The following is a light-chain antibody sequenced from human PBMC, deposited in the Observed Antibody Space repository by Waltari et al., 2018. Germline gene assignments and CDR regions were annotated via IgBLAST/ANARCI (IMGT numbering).Light chain of an antibody. Sequence: SALTQPRSVSGSPGHSVTISCTGTSSDVGGYDYVSWYQQYPGKAPKLVIYDVSKRPSGVPDRFSGSKSGNTASLTISGLQAEDEADYNCCSYAGRATWAFGGGTKLTVL. V-gene: IGLV2-11*01. CDR1: SSDVGGYDY. CDR2: DVS. CDR3: CSYAGRATWA. J-gene: IGLJ3*02.